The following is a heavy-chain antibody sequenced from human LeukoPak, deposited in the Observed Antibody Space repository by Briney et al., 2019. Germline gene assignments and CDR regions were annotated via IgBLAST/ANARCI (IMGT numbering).Heavy chain of an antibody. J-gene: IGHJ6*02. Sequence: PGGSLRLSCAASGFTFSSYAMSWVRQAPGKGLEWVSAISGSGGSTYYADSVKGRFTISRDNSKSTLYLQMNSLRAEDTAVYYCAKDLSRLYYYYGMDVWGQGTTVTVSS. CDR3: AKDLSRLYYYYGMDV. V-gene: IGHV3-23*01. CDR2: ISGSGGST. CDR1: GFTFSSYA. D-gene: IGHD2-2*01.